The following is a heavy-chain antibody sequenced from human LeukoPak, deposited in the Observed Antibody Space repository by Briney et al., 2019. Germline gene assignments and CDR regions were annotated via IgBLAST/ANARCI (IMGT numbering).Heavy chain of an antibody. CDR3: ARRPITMVRGVIDY. CDR2: IYYSGST. CDR1: GGSISSSSYY. V-gene: IGHV4-39*01. J-gene: IGHJ4*02. D-gene: IGHD3-10*01. Sequence: PSETLSLTCTVSGGSISSSSYYWGGIRQPPGKGLEWIGSIYYSGSTYYNPSLKSRVTISVDTSKNQFSLKLSPVTAADTAVYYCARRPITMVRGVIDYWGQGTLVTVSS.